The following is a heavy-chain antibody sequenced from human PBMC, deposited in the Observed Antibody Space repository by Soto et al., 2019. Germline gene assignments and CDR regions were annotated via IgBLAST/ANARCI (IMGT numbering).Heavy chain of an antibody. CDR3: AKNPGYYYDSTGYHFDY. Sequence: GGSLRLSCAASGFTVSSNYMSWVRQAPGKGLEWVSVIYSGGSAYYADSVKGRFTISRDNSKNTLYLQMNSLRAEDTAVYYCAKNPGYYYDSTGYHFDYWGQGTLVTVSS. CDR2: IYSGGSA. D-gene: IGHD3-22*01. CDR1: GFTVSSNY. V-gene: IGHV3-66*01. J-gene: IGHJ4*02.